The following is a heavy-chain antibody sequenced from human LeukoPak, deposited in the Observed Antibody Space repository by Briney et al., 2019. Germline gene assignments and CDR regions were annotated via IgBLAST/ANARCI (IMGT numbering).Heavy chain of an antibody. D-gene: IGHD5/OR15-5a*01. CDR1: GFTFGDYA. Sequence: QPGGSLRLSCTASGFTFGDYAMTWVRQAPRKGLEWGGFIRSKAYGGITEYAASVKGRFTISRDDSKSIAYLQMNSLKTEDTAVYYCARDPGPSSTEIDYWGQGTLVTVSP. V-gene: IGHV3-49*04. CDR2: IRSKAYGGIT. J-gene: IGHJ4*02. CDR3: ARDPGPSSTEIDY.